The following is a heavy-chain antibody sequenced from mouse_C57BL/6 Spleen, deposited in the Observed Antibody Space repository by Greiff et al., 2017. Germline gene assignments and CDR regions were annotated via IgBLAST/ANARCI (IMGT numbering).Heavy chain of an antibody. CDR3: STRGVYYPMDY. CDR2: IDPEDGET. V-gene: IGHV14-2*01. Sequence: VQLQQSGAELVKPGASVKLSCTASGFNIKDYYMHWVKQRTEQGLEWIGRIDPEDGETKYAPTFQGKATITAYTSSNTAYLQLSILTSEDTSVYYCSTRGVYYPMDYWGQGTSVTVSS. CDR1: GFNIKDYY. J-gene: IGHJ4*01.